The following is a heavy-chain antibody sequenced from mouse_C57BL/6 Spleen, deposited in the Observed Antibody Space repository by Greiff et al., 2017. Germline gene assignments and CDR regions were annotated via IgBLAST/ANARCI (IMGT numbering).Heavy chain of an antibody. CDR3: ARGGMHYSNYFDY. V-gene: IGHV1-64*01. CDR2: IHPNSGST. D-gene: IGHD2-5*01. Sequence: VQLQQSGAELVKPGASVKLSCKASGYTFTSYWMHWVKQRPGQGLEWIGMIHPNSGSTNYNEKFKSKATLTVDKSSSTAYMQLSSLTSEDSAVYYCARGGMHYSNYFDYWGQGTTLTVSS. J-gene: IGHJ2*01. CDR1: GYTFTSYW.